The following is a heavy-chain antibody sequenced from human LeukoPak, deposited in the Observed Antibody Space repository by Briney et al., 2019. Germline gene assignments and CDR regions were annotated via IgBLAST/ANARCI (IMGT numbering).Heavy chain of an antibody. D-gene: IGHD2-21*02. V-gene: IGHV4-31*03. J-gene: IGHJ5*02. CDR3: AREVHCGANCYSGWFDA. Sequence: ASETLSLTCTVSGGSISSGGYYWSWIRQHPGKGPEWIGYIYVSGSTYYNPSLKSRVTISVDTSKNQFSLKLSSVTAADTAVYYCAREVHCGANCYSGWFDAWGQGTLVTVSS. CDR2: IYVSGST. CDR1: GGSISSGGYY.